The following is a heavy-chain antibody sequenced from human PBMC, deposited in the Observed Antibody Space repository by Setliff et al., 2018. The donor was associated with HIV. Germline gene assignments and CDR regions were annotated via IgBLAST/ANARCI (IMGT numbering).Heavy chain of an antibody. Sequence: SETRSLTCTVSSGSISSYYWTRIRQPPGKGLEWIGYIYYSGSSNYNPSLKSRVTISVDTSKNQLSLNVTSVTAADTAVYYCARSSRGYCSGGSCYGFDPWGQGTLVTVSS. CDR3: ARSSRGYCSGGSCYGFDP. CDR1: SGSISSYY. D-gene: IGHD2-15*01. V-gene: IGHV4-59*12. J-gene: IGHJ5*02. CDR2: IYYSGSS.